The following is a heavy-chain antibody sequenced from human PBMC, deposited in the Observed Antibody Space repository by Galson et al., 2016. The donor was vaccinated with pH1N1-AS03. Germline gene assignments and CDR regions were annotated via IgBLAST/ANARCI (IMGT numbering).Heavy chain of an antibody. CDR1: GGFISSSPYY. Sequence: SETLSLTCTVSGGFISSSPYYWGWVRQPPGKGLEWIGSVYYRGSTYYSLSLRSRVTISIDTSQNQFSLNLGSVTAADTAVYYCAGHVSGRVPNHLDSWGQGTLVLVSS. CDR3: AGHVSGRVPNHLDS. CDR2: VYYRGST. V-gene: IGHV4-39*07. J-gene: IGHJ4*02. D-gene: IGHD1-26*01.